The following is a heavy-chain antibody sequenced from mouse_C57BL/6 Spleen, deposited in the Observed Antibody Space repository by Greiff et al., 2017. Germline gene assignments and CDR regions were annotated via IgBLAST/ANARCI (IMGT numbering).Heavy chain of an antibody. D-gene: IGHD1-1*01. Sequence: VQLQQSGPELVKPGASVKLSCKASGYTFTSYDINWVKQRPGQGLEWIGWIYPSDGSTKYNEKFKGKATLTVDTSSSTAYMKLLSLTSEDSAVYFFARDGSRPYDAMDYWGQGTSVTVSS. J-gene: IGHJ4*01. CDR3: ARDGSRPYDAMDY. CDR1: GYTFTSYD. CDR2: IYPSDGST. V-gene: IGHV1-85*01.